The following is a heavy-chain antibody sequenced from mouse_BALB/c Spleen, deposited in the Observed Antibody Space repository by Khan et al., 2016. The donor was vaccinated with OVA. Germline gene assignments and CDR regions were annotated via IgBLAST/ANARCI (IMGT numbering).Heavy chain of an antibody. V-gene: IGHV3-2*02. CDR1: GYSITSDYA. CDR2: ISYSGRT. CDR3: ARSVTTTTVVATDFDY. J-gene: IGHJ2*01. Sequence: EVQLQESGPGLVKPSQSLSLTCTVTGYSITSDYAWNWIRQFPGNKLEWMGYISYSGRTSYNPSLKSRISITRDTSKNQFFLQLNSVTTEDTATDYVARSVTTTTVVATDFDYWGQGTTLTVSS. D-gene: IGHD1-1*01.